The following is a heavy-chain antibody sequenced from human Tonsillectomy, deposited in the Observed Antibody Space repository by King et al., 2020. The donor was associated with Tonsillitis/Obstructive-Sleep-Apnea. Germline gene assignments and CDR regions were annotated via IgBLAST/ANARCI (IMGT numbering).Heavy chain of an antibody. CDR1: GFTFISYG. D-gene: IGHD6-13*01. CDR3: AKPRGEAAGSSYHYMDV. CDR2: ISGRGGST. J-gene: IGHJ6*03. Sequence: VQLVESGGGLVQPGGSLRLSCAASGFTFISYGMSWVRQAPGKGLEWVSAISGRGGSTYCADAVKGRFTISRDNSKNTLYLQMNSLRAHDTAVYYCAKPRGEAAGSSYHYMDVWGNGTTVTVSS. V-gene: IGHV3-23*04.